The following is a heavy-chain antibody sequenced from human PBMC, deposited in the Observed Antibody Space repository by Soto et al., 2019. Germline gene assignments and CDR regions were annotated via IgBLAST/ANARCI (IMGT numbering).Heavy chain of an antibody. Sequence: QVQLVQSGAEVKKPGSSVKVSCKASGGTFSSYAISWVRQAPGQGLEWMGGIIPIFGTANYAQKFQGRVTITADEXXSTASTERSSLRSEETAVYYCGRPVDTAMVDAFDIWGQGTMVTVSS. D-gene: IGHD5-18*01. CDR1: GGTFSSYA. J-gene: IGHJ3*02. CDR2: IIPIFGTA. CDR3: GRPVDTAMVDAFDI. V-gene: IGHV1-69*12.